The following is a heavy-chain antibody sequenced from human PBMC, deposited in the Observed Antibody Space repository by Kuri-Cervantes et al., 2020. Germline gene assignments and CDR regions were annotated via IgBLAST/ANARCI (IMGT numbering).Heavy chain of an antibody. Sequence: SETLSLTCTVSSGSISSYIFYWVWIRQPPGKGLEWIGSFYSGGSTHYNPSLKSRVTVSLDTSKNLFSLRLNSVSAADTAVYFCATRTLTTASIWGQGTLVTVSS. CDR1: SGSISSYIFY. V-gene: IGHV4-39*07. CDR2: FYSGGST. J-gene: IGHJ4*02. D-gene: IGHD1-1*01. CDR3: ATRTLTTASI.